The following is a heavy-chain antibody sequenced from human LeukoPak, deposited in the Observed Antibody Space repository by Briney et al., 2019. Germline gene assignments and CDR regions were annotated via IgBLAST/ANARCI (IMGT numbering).Heavy chain of an antibody. CDR3: ARTPVVTGAFDY. Sequence: GGSLRLSCAASGSTFSSYWMSWVRQAPGKGLEWVAVISYDGSNKYYADSVKGRFTISRDNSKNTLYLQMNSLRAEDTAVYYCARTPVVTGAFDYWGQGTLVTVSS. V-gene: IGHV3-30-3*01. CDR1: GSTFSSYW. CDR2: ISYDGSNK. D-gene: IGHD4-23*01. J-gene: IGHJ4*02.